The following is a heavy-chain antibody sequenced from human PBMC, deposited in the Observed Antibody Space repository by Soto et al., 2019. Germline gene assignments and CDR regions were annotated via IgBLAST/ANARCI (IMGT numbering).Heavy chain of an antibody. Sequence: QVQLQESGPRLVKPSQTLSLTCTVSGGSVSSGGDYWSWIRQHPGKGLEWIGYISYSGSTDYNPSLKSRVTISGDTSGSQFSLTLRSVTAADTAVYYCARSLLTEYGDYVNWFAYWGPGMLVTVSS. CDR1: GGSVSSGGDY. CDR3: ARSLLTEYGDYVNWFAY. D-gene: IGHD4-17*01. CDR2: ISYSGST. J-gene: IGHJ4*02. V-gene: IGHV4-31*03.